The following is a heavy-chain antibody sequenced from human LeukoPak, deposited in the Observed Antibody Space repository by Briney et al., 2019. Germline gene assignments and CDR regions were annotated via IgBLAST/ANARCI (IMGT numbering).Heavy chain of an antibody. J-gene: IGHJ4*02. V-gene: IGHV4-30-4*01. CDR2: IYYSGST. CDR3: ARANWNSYYFDY. Sequence: SETLSLTCTVSGDSISSGDYYWSWIRQPPGKGLEWIGYIYYSGSTFYNPSLKSRVTISVDASKNQFSLKLSSVTAADTAVYYCARANWNSYYFDYWGQGTLVTVSS. D-gene: IGHD1-1*01. CDR1: GDSISSGDYY.